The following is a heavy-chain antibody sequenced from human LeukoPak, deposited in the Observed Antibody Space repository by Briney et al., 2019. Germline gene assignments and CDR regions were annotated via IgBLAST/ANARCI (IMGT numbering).Heavy chain of an antibody. Sequence: PGGSLRLSCAASGFTFSSYGMHWVRQAPGKGLEWVAVISYDGSNKYYADSVKGRFTISRDNSKNTLYLQMNSLRAEDTAVYYCAKRDCSGGSCYLVDYWGQGTLVTVSS. D-gene: IGHD2-15*01. V-gene: IGHV3-30*18. CDR3: AKRDCSGGSCYLVDY. J-gene: IGHJ4*02. CDR1: GFTFSSYG. CDR2: ISYDGSNK.